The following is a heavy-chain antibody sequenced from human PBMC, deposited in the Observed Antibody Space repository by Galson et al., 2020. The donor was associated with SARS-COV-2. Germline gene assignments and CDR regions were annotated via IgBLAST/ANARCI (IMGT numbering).Heavy chain of an antibody. J-gene: IGHJ4*02. CDR3: ATLLPLFAEDF. D-gene: IGHD2-15*01. V-gene: IGHV4-39*07. Sequence: SETLSLTCTVSGGSISSSSYYWGWIRQPPGKGLEWVGSIFYTGSTSYNPSLKSRVTILVDTSKNQFSLKLTSVTAADTAVYYCATLLPLFAEDFWGQGTLVSVS. CDR1: GGSISSSSYY. CDR2: IFYTGST.